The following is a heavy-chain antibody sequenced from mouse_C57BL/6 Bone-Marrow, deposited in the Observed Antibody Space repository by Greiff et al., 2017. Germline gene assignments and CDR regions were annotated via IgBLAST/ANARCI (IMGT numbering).Heavy chain of an antibody. Sequence: VQLQQSGAELARPGASVKLSCKASGYTFTSYGISWVKQRTGQGLEWIGEIYPRSGNTYYNEKFKGKATLTADKSSSTAYMELRSLTSEDSAVYFCARRIPYPFDYWGQGTTLTVSS. CDR3: ARRIPYPFDY. J-gene: IGHJ2*01. V-gene: IGHV1-81*01. CDR2: IYPRSGNT. CDR1: GYTFTSYG.